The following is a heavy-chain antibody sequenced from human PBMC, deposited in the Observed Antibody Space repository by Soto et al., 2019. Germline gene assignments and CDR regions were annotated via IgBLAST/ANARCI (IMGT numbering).Heavy chain of an antibody. D-gene: IGHD3-9*01. J-gene: IGHJ6*02. CDR2: ISAYNGNT. V-gene: IGHV1-18*01. Sequence: RPSVKVSCKASGYTFTSYGISWVRQAPGQGLEWMGWISAYNGNTNYAQKLQGRVTMTTDTSTSTAYMELRSLRSDDTAVYYCARVLRYFDWLLSRYGMDVWGQGTTVTVS. CDR3: ARVLRYFDWLLSRYGMDV. CDR1: GYTFTSYG.